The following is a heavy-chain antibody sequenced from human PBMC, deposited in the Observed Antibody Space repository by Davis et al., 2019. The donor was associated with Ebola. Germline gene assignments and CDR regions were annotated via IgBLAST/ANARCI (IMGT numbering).Heavy chain of an antibody. D-gene: IGHD4-11*01. Sequence: ASVKVSCKASGYTFTSYAMHWVRQAPGQRLEWMGWINAGNGNTKYSQKFQGRVTITRDTSASTAYMELSSLRSEDTAVYYCARYLAVTVGSGMDVWGKGTTVTVSS. CDR3: ARYLAVTVGSGMDV. CDR2: INAGNGNT. CDR1: GYTFTSYA. J-gene: IGHJ6*04. V-gene: IGHV1-3*01.